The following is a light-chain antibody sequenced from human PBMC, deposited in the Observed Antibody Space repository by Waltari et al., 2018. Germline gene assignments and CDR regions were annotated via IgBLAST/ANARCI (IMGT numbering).Light chain of an antibody. J-gene: IGLJ1*01. CDR2: ANN. CDR3: QSFDSSLDGYV. V-gene: IGLV1-40*01. Sequence: QSVLTQPPSVSGAPGQRVTISCTGSSSNIGSDYHVHWYQHLPGTAPKVLIYANNNRPSGVPDRFSGSKSGASASLAITGLQAEDEADYYCQSFDSSLDGYVFGTGTKVTVL. CDR1: SSNIGSDYH.